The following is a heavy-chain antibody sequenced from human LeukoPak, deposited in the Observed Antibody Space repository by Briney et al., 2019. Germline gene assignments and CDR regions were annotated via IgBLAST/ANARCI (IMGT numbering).Heavy chain of an antibody. CDR2: IYYSGST. J-gene: IGHJ6*03. D-gene: IGHD6-19*01. CDR1: GGSISSYY. V-gene: IGHV4-59*01. Sequence: PSETLSLTCTVSGGSISSYYCSWIRQPPGKGLEWIGYIYYSGSTNYNPSLKSRVTISVDTSKNQFSLKLSSVTAADTAVYYCARDSIAVAGDYYYYYMDVWGKGTTVTVSS. CDR3: ARDSIAVAGDYYYYYMDV.